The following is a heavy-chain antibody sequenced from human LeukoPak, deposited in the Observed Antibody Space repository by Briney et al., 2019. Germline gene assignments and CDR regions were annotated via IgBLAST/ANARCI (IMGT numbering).Heavy chain of an antibody. J-gene: IGHJ4*02. CDR3: AKAWFGEFYFDY. CDR2: ISGSGGST. D-gene: IGHD3-10*01. CDR1: GFTFSSYA. V-gene: IGHV3-23*01. Sequence: GESLKISCAASGFTFSSYAMSWVRQAPGKGLEWVSAISGSGGSTYYADSVKGRFTISRDNSKNTLYLQMNSLRAEDTAVYYCAKAWFGEFYFDYWGQGTLVTVSS.